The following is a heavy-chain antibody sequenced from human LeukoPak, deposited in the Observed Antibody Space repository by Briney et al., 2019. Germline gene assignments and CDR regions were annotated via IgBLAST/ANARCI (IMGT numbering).Heavy chain of an antibody. Sequence: SETLPLTCTVSGGSISSNIYFWGWIRQTPEKGLEWIGNIYFSGATYYNPSLKSRVTISVDTSKNQFSLSLSVVAAADTAVYYCAKLSSNWYFDSWGRGTLVTVSS. CDR1: GGSISSNIYF. CDR3: AKLSSNWYFDS. D-gene: IGHD1-1*01. CDR2: IYFSGAT. J-gene: IGHJ4*02. V-gene: IGHV4-39*01.